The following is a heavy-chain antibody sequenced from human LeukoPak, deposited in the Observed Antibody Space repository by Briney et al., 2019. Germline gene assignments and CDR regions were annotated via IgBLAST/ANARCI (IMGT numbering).Heavy chain of an antibody. CDR3: ARDFLVVYN. V-gene: IGHV3-11*04. D-gene: IGHD3-22*01. Sequence: GGSLRLSCAASGFALSDYYMSWIRQAPGKGVEWLSFISSSGGTIYYADSVKGRFTISRDNAKNSLFLQMNNLRAEDTAVYECARDFLVVYNWGQGTLVTVSS. CDR2: ISSSGGTI. J-gene: IGHJ4*02. CDR1: GFALSDYY.